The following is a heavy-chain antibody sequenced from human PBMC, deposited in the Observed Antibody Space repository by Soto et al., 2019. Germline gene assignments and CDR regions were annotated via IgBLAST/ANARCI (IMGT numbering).Heavy chain of an antibody. V-gene: IGHV3-30-3*01. CDR2: ILYDGSNK. CDR3: ARDDEGGSYCDLGY. D-gene: IGHD3-10*01. Sequence: QVQLVESGGGVVQPGRSLRLSCEASGFTFSSYIMHWVRQAPGKGLEWLAVILYDGSNKYYADSVKGRFSISRDNSKNTLYLQMNSLRDEDTAVYYCARDDEGGSYCDLGYWGQGTQVTVSS. CDR1: GFTFSSYI. J-gene: IGHJ4*02.